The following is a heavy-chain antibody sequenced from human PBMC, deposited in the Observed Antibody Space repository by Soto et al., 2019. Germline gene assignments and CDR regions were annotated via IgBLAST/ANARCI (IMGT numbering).Heavy chain of an antibody. D-gene: IGHD5-12*01. V-gene: IGHV3-64*01. CDR1: GFTFSTYA. Sequence: GGSLRLSCAASGFTFSTYAMHWVRQAPGKGLEYVSAISSNGDSTYYANSVRGRFTISRDNSKNTLYLQMGSLRTDDMAVYYCASRGYSGYDYWGHGTLVTVSS. J-gene: IGHJ4*01. CDR3: ASRGYSGYDY. CDR2: ISSNGDST.